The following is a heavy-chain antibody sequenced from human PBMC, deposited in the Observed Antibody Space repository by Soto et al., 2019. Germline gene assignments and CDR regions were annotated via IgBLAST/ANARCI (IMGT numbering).Heavy chain of an antibody. CDR3: ARHTRYYDSSGQTYYFDY. V-gene: IGHV5-51*01. Sequence: PGESLKISCKGSGYSFTSYWIGWVRQMPGKGLEWMGIIYPGDSDTRYSPSFQGQVTISADKSISTAYLQWSSLKASDTAMYYCARHTRYYDSSGQTYYFDYWGQGTLVTVSS. CDR1: GYSFTSYW. CDR2: IYPGDSDT. J-gene: IGHJ4*02. D-gene: IGHD3-22*01.